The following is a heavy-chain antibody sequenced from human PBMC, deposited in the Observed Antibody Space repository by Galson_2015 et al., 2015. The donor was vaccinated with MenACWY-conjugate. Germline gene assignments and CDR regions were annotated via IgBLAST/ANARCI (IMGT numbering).Heavy chain of an antibody. D-gene: IGHD6-19*01. Sequence: SLRLSCAASGFTFDDYTMPWVRQAPGKGLEWVSLISWDGGSTYYADSVKGRFTISRDNSKNSLYLQMNNLRTEDTALYYCAKGFRSGWYGNTYGMDVWGQGTTVTVSS. CDR1: GFTFDDYT. V-gene: IGHV3-43*01. CDR2: ISWDGGST. CDR3: AKGFRSGWYGNTYGMDV. J-gene: IGHJ6*02.